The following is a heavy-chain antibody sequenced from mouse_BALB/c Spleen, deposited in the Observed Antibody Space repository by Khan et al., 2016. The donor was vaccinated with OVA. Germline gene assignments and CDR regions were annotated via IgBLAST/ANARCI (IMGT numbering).Heavy chain of an antibody. CDR3: VRLAYYYDSEGLAY. CDR1: GFTFSTYG. Sequence: EVELVESGGDLVKPGGSLKLSCAASGFTFSTYGMSWVRQTPDKRLEWVATVSSGGSYTYYPDSVKGRFTISRDNANNTLYLQMSSLKSEDTAMFYCVRLAYYYDSEGLAYWGQGTLVTVSA. CDR2: VSSGGSYT. D-gene: IGHD1-1*01. V-gene: IGHV5-6*01. J-gene: IGHJ3*01.